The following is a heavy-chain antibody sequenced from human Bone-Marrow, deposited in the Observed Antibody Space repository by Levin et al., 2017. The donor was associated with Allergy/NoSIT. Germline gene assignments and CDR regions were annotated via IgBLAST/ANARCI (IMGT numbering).Heavy chain of an antibody. Sequence: SETLSLTCAVSGGSISSSNWWSWVRQPPGKGLEWIGEIYHSGSTNYNPSLKSRVTISVDKSKNQFSLKLISVTAADTAVYYCARFEQPDNYYDYGMDVWGQGTTVTVSS. D-gene: IGHD6-13*01. CDR3: ARFEQPDNYYDYGMDV. V-gene: IGHV4-4*02. J-gene: IGHJ6*02. CDR2: IYHSGST. CDR1: GGSISSSNW.